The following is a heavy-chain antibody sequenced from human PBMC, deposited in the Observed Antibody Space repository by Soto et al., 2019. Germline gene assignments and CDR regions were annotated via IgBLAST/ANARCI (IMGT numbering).Heavy chain of an antibody. CDR2: IYYSGST. CDR3: ARHHRSSIAVVVAATKRFAFDI. V-gene: IGHV4-39*01. Sequence: RQPPGKGLEWIGSIYYSGSTYYNPSLKSRVTISVDTSKNQFSLKLSSVTAADTAVYYCARHHRSSIAVVVAATKRFAFDIWGQGTMVIVSS. J-gene: IGHJ3*02. D-gene: IGHD2-15*01.